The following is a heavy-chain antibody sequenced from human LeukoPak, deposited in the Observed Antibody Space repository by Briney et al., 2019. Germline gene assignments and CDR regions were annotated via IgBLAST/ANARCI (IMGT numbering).Heavy chain of an antibody. D-gene: IGHD6-19*01. CDR3: AREYSSGWYPSYYYYYYMDV. CDR1: GYSISSGYY. CDR2: IYHSGST. Sequence: PSETLSLTCTVSGYSISSGYYWGWIRQPPGKGLEWIGSIYHSGSTYYNPSLKSRVTISVDTSKNQFSLKLSSVTAADTAVYYCAREYSSGWYPSYYYYYYMDVWGKGTTVTVSS. J-gene: IGHJ6*03. V-gene: IGHV4-38-2*02.